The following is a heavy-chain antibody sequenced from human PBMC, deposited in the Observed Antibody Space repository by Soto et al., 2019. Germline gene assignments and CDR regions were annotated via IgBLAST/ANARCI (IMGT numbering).Heavy chain of an antibody. CDR3: ARGLEEWGNPTVI. V-gene: IGHV3-74*01. CDR1: GFTFSSPW. D-gene: IGHD3-16*01. J-gene: IGHJ3*02. Sequence: EVQLVESGGGLVQPGGSLRLSCAASGFTFSSPWMHWVRQAPGKGLVWVSRINGDGSSTTYADSVKGRFTISRDDAKSTLYLQMNGLRADDTAVYSCARGLEEWGNPTVIWGQGTMVTVSS. CDR2: INGDGSST.